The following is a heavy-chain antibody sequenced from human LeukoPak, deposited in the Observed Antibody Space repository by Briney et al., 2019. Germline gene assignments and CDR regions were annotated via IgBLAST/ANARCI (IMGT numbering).Heavy chain of an antibody. D-gene: IGHD5-24*01. CDR1: GFTFSSHW. Sequence: GGSLRLSCAASGFTFSSHWMHWVRRAPGKGLEWVANINQGGSERNHVDSVKGRFTISRDDARTSLFLQMNSLRAEDTGVYYCGRGDGYLVDHWGQGTLVTVST. V-gene: IGHV3-7*01. J-gene: IGHJ4*02. CDR2: INQGGSER. CDR3: GRGDGYLVDH.